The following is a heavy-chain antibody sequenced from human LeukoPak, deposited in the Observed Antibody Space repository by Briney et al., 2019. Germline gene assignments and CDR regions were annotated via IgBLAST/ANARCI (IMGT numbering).Heavy chain of an antibody. V-gene: IGHV3-30*02. J-gene: IGHJ4*02. Sequence: GGSLRLSCAASGFTFSSYGMHSVRQAPGKGLEWVAFIRYDGSNKYYADSVKGRFTSSRDNSKNTLYLQMNSLRAEDTAVYYCAKDGGGSSNFDYWGQGTLVTVSS. CDR2: IRYDGSNK. CDR3: AKDGGGSSNFDY. D-gene: IGHD1-26*01. CDR1: GFTFSSYG.